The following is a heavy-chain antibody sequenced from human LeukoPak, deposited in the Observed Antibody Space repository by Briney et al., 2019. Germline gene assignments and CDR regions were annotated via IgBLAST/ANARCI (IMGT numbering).Heavy chain of an antibody. V-gene: IGHV4-34*01. CDR1: GGSFSGYY. D-gene: IGHD6-19*01. Sequence: SETLSLTCAVYGGSFSGYYWSWIRQPPGKGLEWMGEINHSGSTNYNPSLKSRVTISVDTSKNQFSLKLSSVTAADTAVYYCARDRIAVAVLSGSKFHTRFDYWGQGTLVTVSS. CDR3: ARDRIAVAVLSGSKFHTRFDY. J-gene: IGHJ4*02. CDR2: INHSGST.